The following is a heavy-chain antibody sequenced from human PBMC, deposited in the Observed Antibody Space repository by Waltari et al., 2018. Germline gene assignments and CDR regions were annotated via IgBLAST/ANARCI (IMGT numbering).Heavy chain of an antibody. Sequence: QLQLQESGPGLVKPSETLSLTCTVSGGSISSSSYYWGWIRQPPGKGLELIGSIYYSGSTYYNPSLKSRVTISVDTSKNQFSLKLSSVTAADTAVYYCARSIAAAGEFDYWGQGTLVTVSS. CDR2: IYYSGST. J-gene: IGHJ4*02. V-gene: IGHV4-39*01. CDR3: ARSIAAAGEFDY. CDR1: GGSISSSSYY. D-gene: IGHD6-13*01.